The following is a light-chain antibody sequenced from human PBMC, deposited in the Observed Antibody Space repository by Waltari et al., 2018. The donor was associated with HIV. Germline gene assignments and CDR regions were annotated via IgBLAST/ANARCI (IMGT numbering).Light chain of an antibody. CDR1: SGHSSYI. V-gene: IGLV4-60*03. CDR2: VERIGGY. J-gene: IGLJ3*02. CDR3: ESWDSNNCV. Sequence: QPVLTQSSSASASLGSSVKLTCTLSSGHSSYIIAWHQQQPGKAPRYLMKVERIGGYCKGGGRPDRFSGPSSGADRYLTISDLQSEDEADFYWESWDSNNCVFGGGTKLTVL.